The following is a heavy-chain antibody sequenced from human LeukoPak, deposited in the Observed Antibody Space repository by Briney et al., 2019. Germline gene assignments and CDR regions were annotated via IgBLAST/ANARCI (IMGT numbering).Heavy chain of an antibody. CDR1: GGSFSGYY. CDR3: ARDVYPLYGEDGFDY. Sequence: SETLSLTCAVYGGSFSGYYWSWIRQPPGKGLEWIGEINHSGSTNYNPSLKSRVTISVDTSKNQFSLKLSSVTAADTAVYYCARDVYPLYGEDGFDYWGQGTLVTVSS. CDR2: INHSGST. D-gene: IGHD4-17*01. J-gene: IGHJ4*02. V-gene: IGHV4-34*01.